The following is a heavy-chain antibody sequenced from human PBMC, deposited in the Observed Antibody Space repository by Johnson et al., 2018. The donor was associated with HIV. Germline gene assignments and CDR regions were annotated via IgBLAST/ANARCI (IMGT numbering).Heavy chain of an antibody. CDR2: IYSGGST. CDR1: GFTVSSNY. J-gene: IGHJ3*02. CDR3: ARDASYYGSANDAFDI. V-gene: IGHV3-66*01. Sequence: VQLVESGGTLVQPGGSLRLSCAASGFTVSSNYMSWVRQAPGKGLEWVSVIYSGGSTYYADSVKGRFTISRDNSKNTLYLQMNSLRAEDTAVYYCARDASYYGSANDAFDIWGQGTMVTVSS. D-gene: IGHD3-10*01.